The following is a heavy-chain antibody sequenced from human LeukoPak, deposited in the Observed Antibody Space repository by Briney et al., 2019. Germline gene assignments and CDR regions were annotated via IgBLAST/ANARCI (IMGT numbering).Heavy chain of an antibody. Sequence: GGSLRLSCAASGFTLSSYWMSWVRQAPGKGLEWVANIKQDGSEKYYVDSVKGRFTISRDNAKNSLYLQMNSLRAEDTAVYYCATLRFLEWLLFPEYFQHWGQGTLVTVSS. D-gene: IGHD3-3*01. CDR3: ATLRFLEWLLFPEYFQH. V-gene: IGHV3-7*01. CDR2: IKQDGSEK. CDR1: GFTLSSYW. J-gene: IGHJ1*01.